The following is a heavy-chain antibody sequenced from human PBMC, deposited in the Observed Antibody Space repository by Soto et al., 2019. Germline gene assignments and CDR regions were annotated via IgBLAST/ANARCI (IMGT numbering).Heavy chain of an antibody. CDR1: GGTFSSYA. J-gene: IGHJ6*02. Sequence: SVKVSCKASGGTFSSYAISWVRQAPGQGLEWMGGIIPIFGTSNYAQKFQGRVTITADESTSTAYMELSSLRSEDTAVYYCAGRHYDEHHYYYYYGMDVWGQGTTVTVSS. CDR2: IIPIFGTS. V-gene: IGHV1-69*13. D-gene: IGHD3-3*01. CDR3: AGRHYDEHHYYYYYGMDV.